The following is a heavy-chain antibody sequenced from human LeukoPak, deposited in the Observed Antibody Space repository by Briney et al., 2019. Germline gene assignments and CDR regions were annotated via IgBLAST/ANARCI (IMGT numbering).Heavy chain of an antibody. V-gene: IGHV1-2*04. CDR1: GYTFTGYY. Sequence: ASVNVSCKASGYTFTGYYMHLVRQAPGQGLEWMGWINPNSGGTNYAQKFQGWVTMTRDTSISTAYMELSRLRSDDTAVYYCARALPRRAAAGIGGTYNWFDPWGQGTLVTVSS. CDR3: ARALPRRAAAGIGGTYNWFDP. D-gene: IGHD6-13*01. CDR2: INPNSGGT. J-gene: IGHJ5*02.